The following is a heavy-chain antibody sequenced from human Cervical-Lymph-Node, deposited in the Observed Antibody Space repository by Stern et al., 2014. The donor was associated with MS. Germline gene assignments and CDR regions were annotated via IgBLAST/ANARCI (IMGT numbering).Heavy chain of an antibody. J-gene: IGHJ3*02. V-gene: IGHV1-18*04. CDR3: ARSAAGGKRLGVFNI. D-gene: IGHD6-19*01. CDR2: ISAYNGNT. Sequence: QVQLVQSGAEVKKPGASVKVSCKASGYTFTSYGISWVRQAPGQGLEWMGWISAYNGNTNYAQKLQGRVTMTPDTSTSTAYSELRSGRSDDAAVYYGARSAAGGKRLGVFNIGGQGKMVTVFS. CDR1: GYTFTSYG.